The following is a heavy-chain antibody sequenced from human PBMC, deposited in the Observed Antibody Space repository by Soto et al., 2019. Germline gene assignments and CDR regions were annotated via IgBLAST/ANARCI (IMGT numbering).Heavy chain of an antibody. Sequence: QVQLQESGPGLVKPSETLSLTCVVSTDSMNTNNNWWNWVRQPPGKGLEWIGEISRDGDARYNPSLESRVTISVDKSKGQFSLTLSSVTAADTAVYYCARDTKAPTEQWYFDLWGRGTLVIVSS. CDR2: ISRDGDA. J-gene: IGHJ2*01. D-gene: IGHD1-1*01. CDR3: ARDTKAPTEQWYFDL. CDR1: TDSMNTNNNW. V-gene: IGHV4-4*02.